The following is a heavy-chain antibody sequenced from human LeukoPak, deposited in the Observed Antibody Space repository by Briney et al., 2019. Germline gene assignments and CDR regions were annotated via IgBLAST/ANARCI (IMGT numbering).Heavy chain of an antibody. D-gene: IGHD2-2*01. CDR2: ISDSGGST. Sequence: GGSLRLSCAASGFTFSSYAMSWVRQAPGKGLKWVSAISDSGGSTYYADSVKGRFTISRDNSKPTLYLQMNRLRAEDTAVYYCADRPTCSSTSCYSPSGYWGQGTLVTVSS. CDR1: GFTFSSYA. CDR3: ADRPTCSSTSCYSPSGY. V-gene: IGHV3-23*01. J-gene: IGHJ1*01.